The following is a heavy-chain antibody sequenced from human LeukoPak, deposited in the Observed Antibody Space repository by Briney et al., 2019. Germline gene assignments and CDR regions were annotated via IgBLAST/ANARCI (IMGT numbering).Heavy chain of an antibody. CDR3: ARGNWDSSGWYYDY. D-gene: IGHD6-19*01. Sequence: SVXVSCKASGGTFSSYAISWVRQAPGQGLEWMGRIISIFGTANYAQKFQGRVTITTDESTNTAYMELSSLRSEDTAVYYCARGNWDSSGWYYDYWGQGTLVTVSS. J-gene: IGHJ4*02. CDR2: IISIFGTA. V-gene: IGHV1-69*05. CDR1: GGTFSSYA.